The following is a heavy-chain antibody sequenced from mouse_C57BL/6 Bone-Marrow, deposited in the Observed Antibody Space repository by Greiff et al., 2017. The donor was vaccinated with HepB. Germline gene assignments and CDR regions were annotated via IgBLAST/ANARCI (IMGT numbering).Heavy chain of an antibody. J-gene: IGHJ3*01. CDR3: TEDYGSRYGFAY. Sequence: DVKLVESGGGLVQPGGSMKLSCVASGFTFSNYWMNWVRQSPEKGLEWVAQIRLKSDNYATHYAESVKGRFTISRDDSKSSVYLQMNNLRAEDTGIYYCTEDYGSRYGFAYWGHGTLVTVSA. CDR1: GFTFSNYW. CDR2: IRLKSDNYAT. D-gene: IGHD1-1*01. V-gene: IGHV6-3*01.